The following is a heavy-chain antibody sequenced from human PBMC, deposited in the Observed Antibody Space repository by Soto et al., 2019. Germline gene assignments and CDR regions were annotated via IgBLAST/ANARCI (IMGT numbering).Heavy chain of an antibody. J-gene: IGHJ4*02. CDR3: ARDPGYSNWYPGYFDY. CDR2: INAGNGNT. D-gene: IGHD6-13*01. V-gene: IGHV1-3*01. Sequence: ASVKVSCKASGYTFTSYGMNWVRQAPGQRLEWMGWINAGNGNTKYSQKFQGRVTITRDTSASTAYMELSSLRSEDTAVYYCARDPGYSNWYPGYFDYWGQGTLVTVSS. CDR1: GYTFTSYG.